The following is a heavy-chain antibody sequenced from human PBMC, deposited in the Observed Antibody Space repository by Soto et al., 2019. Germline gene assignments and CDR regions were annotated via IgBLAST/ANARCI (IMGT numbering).Heavy chain of an antibody. V-gene: IGHV3-23*01. CDR3: ARFHYYYGSAAYYRSKGWFDH. Sequence: EIQLLESGGELVQPGGSLRLSCAASGFSFMSYVMAWVRQAPGKGPEWVSSISGSSSGTFYSDSVKGPFTISRDNSQNALYLQMDSLRLDDTAIYYCARFHYYYGSAAYYRSKGWFDHWGQGTLVTVSS. CDR2: ISGSSSGT. J-gene: IGHJ5*02. CDR1: GFSFMSYV. D-gene: IGHD3-22*01.